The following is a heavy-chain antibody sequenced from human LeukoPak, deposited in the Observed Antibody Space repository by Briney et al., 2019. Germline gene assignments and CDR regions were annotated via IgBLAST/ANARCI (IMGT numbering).Heavy chain of an antibody. CDR1: GGSFSGYY. CDR3: GRGGGVTYYYNSGVYYYLFDY. Sequence: SETLSLTCAVYGGSFSGYYWSWIRQPPGKGLEWIGEINHSGSTNYNPSLKSRVTISVDTSKNQFSLKLSSVTAAGTAVYYCGRGGGVTYYYNSGVYYYLFDYGGKEPLVTVSS. V-gene: IGHV4-34*01. J-gene: IGHJ4*02. D-gene: IGHD3-22*01. CDR2: INHSGST.